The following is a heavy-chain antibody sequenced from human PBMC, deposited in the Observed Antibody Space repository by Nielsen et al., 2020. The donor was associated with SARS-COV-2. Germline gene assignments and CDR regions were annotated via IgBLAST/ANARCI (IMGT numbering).Heavy chain of an antibody. CDR2: ISYDGSNK. J-gene: IGHJ3*02. D-gene: IGHD3-22*01. CDR1: GLSFNNYP. CDR3: ARGGVNSSGYYYVYAFDI. V-gene: IGHV3-30*04. Sequence: GGSLRLSCTASGLSFNNYPLYWVRQAPGKGLEWVAVISYDGSNKYYADSVKGRFTISRDNSKNTLYLQMNSLRAEDTAVYYYARGGVNSSGYYYVYAFDIWGQGTMVTVSS.